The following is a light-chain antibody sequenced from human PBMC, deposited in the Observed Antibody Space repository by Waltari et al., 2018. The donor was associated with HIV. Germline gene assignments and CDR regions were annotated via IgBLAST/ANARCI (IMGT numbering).Light chain of an antibody. Sequence: QSVLTQPPSVSAAPGQRVTISCSGSSSNIGKNYVSWYQQVPRTAPKLLTYENTKRPSGIPDRFSGSKSGTSATLGITGLQTGDEADYYCETWDSSLSAGVFGGGTKVTVL. CDR3: ETWDSSLSAGV. CDR2: ENT. J-gene: IGLJ2*01. CDR1: SSNIGKNY. V-gene: IGLV1-51*02.